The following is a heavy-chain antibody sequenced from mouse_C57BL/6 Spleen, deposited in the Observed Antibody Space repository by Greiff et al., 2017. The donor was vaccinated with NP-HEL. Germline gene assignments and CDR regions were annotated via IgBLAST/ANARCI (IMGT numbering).Heavy chain of an antibody. D-gene: IGHD1-1*01. J-gene: IGHJ4*01. CDR2: INPGSGGT. Sequence: VQLQQSGAELVRPGTSVKVSCKASGYAFTNYLIEWVKQRPGQGLEWIGVINPGSGGTNYNEKFKGKATLTADKSSSTAYMQLSSLTSEDSAVYFCARRGITTVVAPIGYAMGSWGQGTSVTVSS. CDR1: GYAFTNYL. V-gene: IGHV1-54*01. CDR3: ARRGITTVVAPIGYAMGS.